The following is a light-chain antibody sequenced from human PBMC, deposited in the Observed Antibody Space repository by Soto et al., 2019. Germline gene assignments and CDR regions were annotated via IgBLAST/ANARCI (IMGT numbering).Light chain of an antibody. CDR3: QQRSNWPPIT. CDR1: QSVSSY. Sequence: EIVLTQSPATLSLSPGERATLSCRASQSVSSYLAWYQQKPCQAPRLLIYDASNRATGIPARFSGSGSGTDFTLTISSLEPEDFGVYYCQQRSNWPPITFGQGTRLEIK. V-gene: IGKV3-11*01. CDR2: DAS. J-gene: IGKJ5*01.